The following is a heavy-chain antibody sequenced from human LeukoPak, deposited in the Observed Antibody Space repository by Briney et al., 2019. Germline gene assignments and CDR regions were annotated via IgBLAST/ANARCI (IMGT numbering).Heavy chain of an antibody. V-gene: IGHV4-4*07. CDR3: AREGGSSRYFDY. Sequence: SETLSLTCTVSGDSISSYYWSWIRQPAGKGLEWIGRIYISGSSNYNPSLKSRVTMSVDTSKNQFSLNLSSVTAADTAVYYCAREGGSSRYFDYWGQGTLVTVSP. J-gene: IGHJ4*02. CDR1: GDSISSYY. D-gene: IGHD6-13*01. CDR2: IYISGSS.